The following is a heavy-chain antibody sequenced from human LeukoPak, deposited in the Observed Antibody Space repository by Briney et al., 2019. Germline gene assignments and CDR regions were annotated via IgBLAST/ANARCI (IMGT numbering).Heavy chain of an antibody. CDR2: IKQDGSEK. CDR3: AREGGSGWLGHYYYMDV. CDR1: GLTFSSYW. J-gene: IGHJ6*03. V-gene: IGHV3-7*01. D-gene: IGHD6-19*01. Sequence: GGSLRLSCAASGLTFSSYWMSWVRQAPGKGLDWVANIKQDGSEKYYVDSVKGRFTISRDNAKNSLYLQMNSLRVEDTAVYYCAREGGSGWLGHYYYMDVWAKGPRSPSP.